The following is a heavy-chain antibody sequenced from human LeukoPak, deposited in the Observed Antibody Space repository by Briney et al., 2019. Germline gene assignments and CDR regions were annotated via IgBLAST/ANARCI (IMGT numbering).Heavy chain of an antibody. CDR3: ARENYDSSGYYSYYFDY. Sequence: GGSLRLSCAASGFTFSSYGMHWVRQAPGKGLEWVAVIWYDGSNKYYADSVKRRFTTSRDNSKNTLYLQMNSLRAEATAVYYCARENYDSSGYYSYYFDYWGQGTLVTVSS. D-gene: IGHD3-22*01. V-gene: IGHV3-33*01. CDR2: IWYDGSNK. J-gene: IGHJ4*02. CDR1: GFTFSSYG.